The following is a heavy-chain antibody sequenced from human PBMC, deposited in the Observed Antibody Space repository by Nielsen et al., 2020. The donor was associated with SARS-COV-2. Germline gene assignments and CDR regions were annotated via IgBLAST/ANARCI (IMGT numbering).Heavy chain of an antibody. J-gene: IGHJ3*02. CDR3: AHRQAPASTIYGVDAFDI. CDR2: IYWDDDK. V-gene: IGHV2-5*02. Sequence: SGPTLVKPTQTLTLTCTISGFSLTTSGMNVGWIRQPPGKALEWLALIYWDDDKRYRPSLKNRLSTNKDTSKNQVVLTMTNMDPVDTGTYYCAHRQAPASTIYGVDAFDIWGQGTMVTVSS. CDR1: GFSLTTSGMN. D-gene: IGHD3-3*01.